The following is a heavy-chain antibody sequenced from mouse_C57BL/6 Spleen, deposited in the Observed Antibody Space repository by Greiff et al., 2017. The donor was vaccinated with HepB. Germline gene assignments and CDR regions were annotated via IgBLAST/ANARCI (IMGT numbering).Heavy chain of an antibody. J-gene: IGHJ3*01. V-gene: IGHV1-52*01. CDR3: ATAQGAWFAY. D-gene: IGHD3-2*02. CDR1: GYTFTSYW. CDR2: IDPSDSET. Sequence: QVQLKQPGAELVRPGSSVKLSCKASGYTFTSYWMHWVKQRPIQGLEWIGNIDPSDSETHYNQKFKDKATLTVDKSSSTAYMQLSSLTSEDSAVYYCATAQGAWFAYWGQGTLVTVSA.